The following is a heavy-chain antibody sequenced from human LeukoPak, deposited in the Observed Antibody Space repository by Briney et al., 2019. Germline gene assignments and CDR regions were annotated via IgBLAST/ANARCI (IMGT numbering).Heavy chain of an antibody. V-gene: IGHV4-59*01. J-gene: IGHJ5*02. Sequence: PSETLSLTCNVSGGSISSYYWSWIRQPPGKGLEWIGYIYYSGSTNYNPSLKSRVTISVDTSKNQFSLKLSSVTAADTAVYYCARVEMATIRYNWFDPWGQGTLVTVSS. CDR3: ARVEMATIRYNWFDP. D-gene: IGHD5-24*01. CDR2: IYYSGST. CDR1: GGSISSYY.